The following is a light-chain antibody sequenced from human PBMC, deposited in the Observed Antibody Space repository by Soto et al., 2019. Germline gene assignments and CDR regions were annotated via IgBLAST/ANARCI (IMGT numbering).Light chain of an antibody. V-gene: IGLV3-1*01. J-gene: IGLJ2*01. CDR2: QDR. CDR3: QTWDGGTRVI. CDR1: NLGDRY. Sequence: SYELTRPPSVSVSPGQTATITCSGDNLGDRYAYWYQQKPGRSPIVVIYQDRKRPSEIPERFSGSNSGNTATLTISGTQAMDEADYYCQTWDGGTRVIFGGGTKVTVL.